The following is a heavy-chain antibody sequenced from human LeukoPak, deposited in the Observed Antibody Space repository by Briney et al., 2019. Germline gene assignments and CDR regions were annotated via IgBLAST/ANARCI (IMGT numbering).Heavy chain of an antibody. CDR1: GFTFCSYA. Sequence: GGSLRLSCAASGFTFCSYAMSWVRQDPGKGLEWVSAISGGGDSTYYADSVKGRFTISRDTSKNTLYLQMNSLRAEDTAVYYCAKDRARGGATDFDYWGQGALVTVSS. V-gene: IGHV3-23*01. D-gene: IGHD3-16*01. CDR3: AKDRARGGATDFDY. CDR2: ISGGGDST. J-gene: IGHJ4*02.